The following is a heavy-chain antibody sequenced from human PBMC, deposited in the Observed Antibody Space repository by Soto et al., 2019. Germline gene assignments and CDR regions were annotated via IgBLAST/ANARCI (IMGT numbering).Heavy chain of an antibody. V-gene: IGHV1-69*13. J-gene: IGHJ6*02. CDR2: IIPIPGTA. Sequence: SVKVSCKASEGTFGSYAISWVRQAPGQGLEWIGGIIPIPGTANYAQKFQGRDTIAADESTSTAYMDLSSLRSEDTAVYYCARSQGSSTSLEIYYYYYYGMDVWGQGTTVTVSS. D-gene: IGHD2-2*01. CDR3: ARSQGSSTSLEIYYYYYYGMDV. CDR1: EGTFGSYA.